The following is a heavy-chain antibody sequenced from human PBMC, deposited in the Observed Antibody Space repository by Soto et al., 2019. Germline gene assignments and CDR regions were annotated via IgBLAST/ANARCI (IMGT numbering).Heavy chain of an antibody. Sequence: EGQLLESGGGLVQPGGSLSLSCAASGFSFSNYGLSWFRQSPGKGLEWVSGISSSGASTSNAEFVKGRFTISRDNSKNTLYLLMNSLRAEDTAVYYCVKVLCRGGSCYSDYFDYWGQGTLVTVSS. J-gene: IGHJ4*02. V-gene: IGHV3-23*01. CDR1: GFSFSNYG. D-gene: IGHD2-15*01. CDR2: ISSSGAST. CDR3: VKVLCRGGSCYSDYFDY.